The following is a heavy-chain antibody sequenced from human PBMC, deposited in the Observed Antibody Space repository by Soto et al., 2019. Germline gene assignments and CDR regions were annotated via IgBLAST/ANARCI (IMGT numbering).Heavy chain of an antibody. D-gene: IGHD6-13*01. J-gene: IGHJ5*02. V-gene: IGHV4-31*03. CDR1: GGSISSGGYY. CDR2: IYYSGST. CDR3: ARRSSWGGDNWFDP. Sequence: QVQLQESGPGLVKPSQTLSLTCTVSGGSISSGGYYWSWIRQHPGKGLEWIGYIYYSGSTYYNPSLTSRVTISVDTSKNQFSLKLSSVTAADTAVYYCARRSSWGGDNWFDPWGQGTLVTVSS.